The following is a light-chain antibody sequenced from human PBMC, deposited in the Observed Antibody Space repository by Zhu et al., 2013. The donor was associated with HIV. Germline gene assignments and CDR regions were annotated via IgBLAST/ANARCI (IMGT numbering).Light chain of an antibody. Sequence: EIVMTQSPATLHVSPGERVTLSCRVSQSVGYNLAWYQQKSGQSPRLLIYGASTRATGIPARFSGSGSGTEFTLTISSLQSEDFAVYYCQQYNNWPPWTFGQGTKVEIK. CDR1: QSVGYN. CDR2: GAS. J-gene: IGKJ1*01. V-gene: IGKV3-15*01. CDR3: QQYNNWPPWT.